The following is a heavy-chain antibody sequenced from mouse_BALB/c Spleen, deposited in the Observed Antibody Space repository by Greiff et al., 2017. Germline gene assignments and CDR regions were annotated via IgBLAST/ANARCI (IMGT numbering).Heavy chain of an antibody. V-gene: IGHV14-3*02. Sequence: VQLKESGAELVKPGASVKLSCTASGFNIKDTYMHWVKQRPEQGLEWIGRIDPANGNTKYDPKFQGKATITADTSSNTAYLQLSSLTSEDTAVYYCARSYGNPWFAYWGQGTLVTVSA. J-gene: IGHJ3*01. D-gene: IGHD2-10*02. CDR2: IDPANGNT. CDR1: GFNIKDTY. CDR3: ARSYGNPWFAY.